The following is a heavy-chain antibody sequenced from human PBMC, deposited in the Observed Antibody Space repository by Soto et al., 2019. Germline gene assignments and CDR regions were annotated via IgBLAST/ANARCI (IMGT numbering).Heavy chain of an antibody. Sequence: ASVKVSCKASGYTFTNYDINWVRQAPGQGLEWMGWISTYTGNTNYAQKLQGRVTMTTDTSTSTAYMELRGLRSDDTAVYYCARGYYYGSGRPTPGGMDVWGQGTTVTSP. D-gene: IGHD3-10*01. CDR1: GYTFTNYD. CDR3: ARGYYYGSGRPTPGGMDV. V-gene: IGHV1-18*01. J-gene: IGHJ6*02. CDR2: ISTYTGNT.